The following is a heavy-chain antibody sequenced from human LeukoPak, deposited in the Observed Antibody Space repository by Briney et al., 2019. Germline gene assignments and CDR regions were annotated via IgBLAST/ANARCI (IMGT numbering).Heavy chain of an antibody. V-gene: IGHV4-34*01. J-gene: IGHJ6*02. D-gene: IGHD2-2*01. CDR3: ARDGPAYTSRWYDYYYGLDV. CDR1: GGSFSGYY. Sequence: PSETLSLTCAVYGGSFSGYYWSWIRQPPGKGLEWIGEINHSGSTNYNPSLKSRVTISVDTSKNQFSLKLSSVTAADTAVYYCARDGPAYTSRWYDYYYGLDVWGQGITVTVSS. CDR2: INHSGST.